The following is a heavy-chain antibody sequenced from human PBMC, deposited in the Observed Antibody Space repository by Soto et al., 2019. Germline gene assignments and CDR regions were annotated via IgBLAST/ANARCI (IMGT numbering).Heavy chain of an antibody. V-gene: IGHV4-30-2*01. CDR2: IYHSGST. CDR3: ATVPDY. Sequence: LSLTCAVSGGSISSGGYSWSWIRQPPGKGLEWIGYIYHSGSTYYNPSLKSRVTISVDRSKNQFSLKLSSVTPADTAVYYCATVPDYWGQGTLVTVSS. CDR1: GGSISSGGYS. J-gene: IGHJ4*02.